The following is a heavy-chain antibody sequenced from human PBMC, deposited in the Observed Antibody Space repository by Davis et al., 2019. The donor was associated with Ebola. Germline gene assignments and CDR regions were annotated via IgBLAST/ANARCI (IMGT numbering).Heavy chain of an antibody. CDR2: INPNSGGT. D-gene: IGHD3-22*01. CDR1: GYTFTGYY. J-gene: IGHJ4*02. V-gene: IGHV1-2*06. Sequence: AASVKVSCKASGYTFTGYYMHWVRQAPGQGLEWMGRINPNSGGTNYAQKFQGRVTMTRDTSISTAYMELSRLRSDDTAVYYCAREFTRPLGAMIVVVPPGYWGQGTLVTVSS. CDR3: AREFTRPLGAMIVVVPPGY.